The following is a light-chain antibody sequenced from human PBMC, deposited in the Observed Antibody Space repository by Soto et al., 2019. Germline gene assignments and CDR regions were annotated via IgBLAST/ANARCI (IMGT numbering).Light chain of an antibody. CDR3: QQYNVWPLT. Sequence: EIVMTQSPATLSVSPGERATLSCRVSQSVSSNLAWYQQKPGQTPKLLIYDASTRATGIPARFSGSGSGTEFALTISSLQSEDFAVYYCQQYNVWPLTFGGGTKVEFK. J-gene: IGKJ4*01. CDR1: QSVSSN. V-gene: IGKV3-15*01. CDR2: DAS.